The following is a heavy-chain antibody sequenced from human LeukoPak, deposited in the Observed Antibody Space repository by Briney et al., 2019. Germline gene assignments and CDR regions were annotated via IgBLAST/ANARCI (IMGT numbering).Heavy chain of an antibody. CDR2: VSSSGSTR. J-gene: IGHJ4*02. CDR3: AREIVSAVAGNFDY. V-gene: IGHV3-48*03. CDR1: GFTFSSYE. D-gene: IGHD6-19*01. Sequence: GGSLRLSCAASGFTFSSYEMNWVRQAPGKGLEWVSYVSSSGSTRTYADSVRGRFTISRDNAKNSLYLEMNSLRAEDTAVYYCAREIVSAVAGNFDYWGQGTLVTVSS.